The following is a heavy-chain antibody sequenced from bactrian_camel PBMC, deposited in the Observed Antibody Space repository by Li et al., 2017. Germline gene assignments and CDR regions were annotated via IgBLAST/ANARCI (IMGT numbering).Heavy chain of an antibody. Sequence: DVQLVESGGGLVQPGGSLRLSCVTSGFTFGSYAMRWVRRAPGKGLEWVSDITSGSVKQYYADSVKGRFTISRDNAKNTLYLQLNSLKTEDTAMYYCAKSYRAVAEFIHMDYWGNGTQVTVS. V-gene: IGHV3S40*01. CDR1: GFTFGSYA. D-gene: IGHD7*01. J-gene: IGHJ7*01. CDR2: ITSGSVKQ.